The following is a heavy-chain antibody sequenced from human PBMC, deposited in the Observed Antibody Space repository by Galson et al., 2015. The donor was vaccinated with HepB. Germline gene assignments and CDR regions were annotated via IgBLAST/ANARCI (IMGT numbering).Heavy chain of an antibody. D-gene: IGHD4-17*01. CDR3: ARDISPPDYGDYGDFDY. CDR2: ISSSSSTI. CDR1: GFTFSSYS. V-gene: IGHV3-48*01. J-gene: IGHJ4*02. Sequence: SLRLSCAASGFTFSSYSMNWVRQAPGKGLEWVSYISSSSSTIYYADSVKGRFTISRDNAKNSLYLQMNSLRAEDTAVYYCARDISPPDYGDYGDFDYWGQGTLVTVSS.